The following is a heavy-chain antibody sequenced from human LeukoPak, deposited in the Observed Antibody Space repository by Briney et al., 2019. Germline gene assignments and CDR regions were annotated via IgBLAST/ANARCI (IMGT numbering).Heavy chain of an antibody. CDR1: GFTFSSYG. J-gene: IGHJ4*02. D-gene: IGHD6-19*01. V-gene: IGHV3-33*06. CDR2: IWYDGSNK. CDR3: AKPIDPDLGIAVAGTLFDY. Sequence: GGSLRLSCAASGFTFSSYGMHWVRQAPGKGLEWVAVIWYDGSNKYYADSVKGRFTISRDNSKNTLYLQMNSLRAEDTAVYYRAKPIDPDLGIAVAGTLFDYWGQGTLVTVSS.